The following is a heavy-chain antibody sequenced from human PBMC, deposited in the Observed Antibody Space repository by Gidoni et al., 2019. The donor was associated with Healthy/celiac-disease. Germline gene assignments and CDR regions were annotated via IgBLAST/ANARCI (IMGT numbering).Heavy chain of an antibody. CDR1: GYTFTGSY. Sequence: QVQLVQSGAEVKKPGASVKVSCRASGYTFTGSYMHWVRQAPGQGLEWMGRINPNSGGTNYAQKFQGRVTMTRDTSISTAYMELSRLRSDDTAVYYCARTLSRIVANQGPPLVYWGQGTLVTVSS. J-gene: IGHJ4*02. V-gene: IGHV1-2*06. CDR2: INPNSGGT. CDR3: ARTLSRIVANQGPPLVY. D-gene: IGHD5-12*01.